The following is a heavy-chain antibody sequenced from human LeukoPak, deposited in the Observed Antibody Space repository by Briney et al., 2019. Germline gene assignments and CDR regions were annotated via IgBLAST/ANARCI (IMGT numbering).Heavy chain of an antibody. D-gene: IGHD2-15*01. Sequence: ASVKVSCKASGYTFTGYYMHWVRQAPGQGLEWMGWINPNSGGTNYAQKFQGRVTMTRDTSISTAYMELRRLRSDDTAVYYCARDGGRYCSGGSCPHGYFDLWGRGTLVTVSS. CDR1: GYTFTGYY. J-gene: IGHJ2*01. V-gene: IGHV1-2*02. CDR3: ARDGGRYCSGGSCPHGYFDL. CDR2: INPNSGGT.